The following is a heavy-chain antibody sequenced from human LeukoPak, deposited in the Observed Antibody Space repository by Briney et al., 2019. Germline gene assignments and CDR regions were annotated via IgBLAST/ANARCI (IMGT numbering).Heavy chain of an antibody. D-gene: IGHD2/OR15-2a*01. V-gene: IGHV3-7*01. CDR3: ARTSIRVGTTDEDY. J-gene: IGHJ4*02. CDR2: IKQGGSEK. Sequence: GGSLRLSCAASGFTFSSYWMSWVRQAPGKGLEWVANIKQGGSEKYYVDSVKGRFTISRDNAKNSLYLQMNSLRAEDTAVYYCARTSIRVGTTDEDYWGQGTLVTVSS. CDR1: GFTFSSYW.